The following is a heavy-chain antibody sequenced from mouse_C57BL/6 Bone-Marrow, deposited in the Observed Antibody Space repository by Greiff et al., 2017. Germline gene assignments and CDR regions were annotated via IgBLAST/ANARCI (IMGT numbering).Heavy chain of an antibody. J-gene: IGHJ4*01. CDR2: ISSGGSYT. Sequence: DVKLVESGGDLVKPGGSLKLSCAASGFTFSSYGMSWVRQTPDKRLEWVATISSGGSYTYYPDSVQGRCTISRDNAKNTLYLQMSSLKSEDTAMYYCERHRSMDDWSQGTSVTVSS. CDR3: ERHRSMDD. V-gene: IGHV5-6*02. CDR1: GFTFSSYG.